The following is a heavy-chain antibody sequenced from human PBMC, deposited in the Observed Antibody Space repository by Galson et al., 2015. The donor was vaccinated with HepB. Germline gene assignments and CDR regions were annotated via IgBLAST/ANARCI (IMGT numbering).Heavy chain of an antibody. D-gene: IGHD6-13*01. J-gene: IGHJ4*02. CDR1: GGSISSYY. Sequence: SETLSLTCTVSGGSISSYYWSWIRQPPGKGLERIEYIYYSGSTNYNPSLKSRVTISVDTSKNQFSLKLSSVTAADTAVYYCARESGYSSSWYGGADYWGQGTLVTVSS. CDR3: ARESGYSSSWYGGADY. V-gene: IGHV4-59*01. CDR2: IYYSGST.